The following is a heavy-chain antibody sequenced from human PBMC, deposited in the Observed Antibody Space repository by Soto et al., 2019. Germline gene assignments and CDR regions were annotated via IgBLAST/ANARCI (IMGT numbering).Heavy chain of an antibody. Sequence: QVQLVQSGAEVKKPGASVKVSCKPSGYTFTSYAMHWVRQAPGQRLEWMGWINAGNGDTKYSQKFQGRVTLTRDTAASTAYMELSSLRSEDTAVYYCAQNGVGTYHFDYWGQGTLVTVSS. CDR1: GYTFTSYA. J-gene: IGHJ4*02. V-gene: IGHV1-3*01. D-gene: IGHD1-1*01. CDR3: AQNGVGTYHFDY. CDR2: INAGNGDT.